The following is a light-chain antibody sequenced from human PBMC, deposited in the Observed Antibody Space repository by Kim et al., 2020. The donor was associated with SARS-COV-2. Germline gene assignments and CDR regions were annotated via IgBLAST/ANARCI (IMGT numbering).Light chain of an antibody. CDR1: SSDVGSSNY. CDR2: EVR. V-gene: IGLV2-8*01. Sequence: GQSVTISCTGNSSDVGSSNYVSWYQQHPGKVPKLMIYEVRERPSGVPDRFSGSKSGNTAYLTVSGLQAEDEADYYCSSYAGTNNLVFGGGTQLTVL. J-gene: IGLJ3*02. CDR3: SSYAGTNNLV.